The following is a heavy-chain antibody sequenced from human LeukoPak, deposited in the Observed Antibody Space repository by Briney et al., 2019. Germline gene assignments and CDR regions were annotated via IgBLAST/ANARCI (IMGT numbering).Heavy chain of an antibody. CDR1: GGTFSSYA. V-gene: IGHV1-18*01. CDR3: ARGSATVTANWFDP. Sequence: ASVKVSCKASGGTFSSYAISWVRQAPGQGLEWMGWISAYNGNTNYAQKLQGRVTMTTDTSTSTAYMELRSLRSDDTAVYYCARGSATVTANWFDPWGQGTLVTVSS. D-gene: IGHD4-17*01. J-gene: IGHJ5*02. CDR2: ISAYNGNT.